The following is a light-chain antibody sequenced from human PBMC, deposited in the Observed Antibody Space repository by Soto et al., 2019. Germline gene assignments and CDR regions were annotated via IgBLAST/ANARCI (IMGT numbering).Light chain of an antibody. Sequence: QSALTQPPSASGSPGQSVTISCTGTSSDVGGYNYVSWYQQHPGKAPKLMIYEVSKRPSGVPNRFSGSKSGNTASLTVSGLQPEDEADYYCCSYAGSNNAVFGTGTKLTVL. J-gene: IGLJ1*01. CDR1: SSDVGGYNY. V-gene: IGLV2-8*01. CDR3: CSYAGSNNAV. CDR2: EVS.